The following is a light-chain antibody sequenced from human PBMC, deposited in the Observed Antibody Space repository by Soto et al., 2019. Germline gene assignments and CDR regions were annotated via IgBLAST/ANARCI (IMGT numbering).Light chain of an antibody. V-gene: IGKV3-11*01. J-gene: IGKJ4*01. CDR2: DAS. CDR3: QQRSDWPT. Sequence: EIVLTQSPGTLSLSPGERATLSCRASQSVSRYLAWYQQKGGQAPRLLIYDASNRATGIPARFSGSGSGTDFTLTISSLEPEDFAIYYCQQRSDWPTFGGGTKVDI. CDR1: QSVSRY.